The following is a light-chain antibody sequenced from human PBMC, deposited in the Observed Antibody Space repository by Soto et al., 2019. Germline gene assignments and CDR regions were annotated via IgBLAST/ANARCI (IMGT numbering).Light chain of an antibody. V-gene: IGLV3-1*01. J-gene: IGLJ2*01. Sequence: SYELTQPPSVSVSPGQTASITCSGDKVGDKYACWYQQKPGQSPVLVIYQDSKRPSGIPERFSGSNSGNTATLTISGTQAMEEADYYCQAWDSSTHVVFGGGTKLTVL. CDR1: KVGDKY. CDR2: QDS. CDR3: QAWDSSTHVV.